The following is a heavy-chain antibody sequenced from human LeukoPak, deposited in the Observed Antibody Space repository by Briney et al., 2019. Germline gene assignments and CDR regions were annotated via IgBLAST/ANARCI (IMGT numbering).Heavy chain of an antibody. D-gene: IGHD3-3*01. V-gene: IGHV4-30-2*01. CDR3: ARVHRGWDMEWLLLPHNWFDP. J-gene: IGHJ5*02. CDR1: GGSISSGGYY. Sequence: PSETLSLTCTVSGGSISSGGYYWSWIRQPPGKGLEWIGYIYHSGSTYYNPSLKSRVTISVDTSKNQFSLKLSSVTAADTAVYYCARVHRGWDMEWLLLPHNWFDPWGQGTLVTVSS. CDR2: IYHSGST.